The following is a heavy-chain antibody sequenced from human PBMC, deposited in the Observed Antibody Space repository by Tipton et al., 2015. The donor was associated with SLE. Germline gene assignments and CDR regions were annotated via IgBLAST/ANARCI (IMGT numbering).Heavy chain of an antibody. CDR1: GGTFSTYA. Sequence: PGSSVKASCKASGGTFSTYAISWVRQAPGKGLEYVSAISSNGGSTYYADSVKGRFTISRDNSKNTLYLQMSSLRAEDTARYYWAREWPSWEGRQYYGMDVWGQGTTVIVSS. CDR3: AREWPSWEGRQYYGMDV. D-gene: IGHD1-26*01. J-gene: IGHJ6*02. V-gene: IGHV3-64D*06. CDR2: ISSNGGST.